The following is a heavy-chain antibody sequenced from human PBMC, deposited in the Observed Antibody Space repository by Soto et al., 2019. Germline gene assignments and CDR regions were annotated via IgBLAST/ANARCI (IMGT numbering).Heavy chain of an antibody. D-gene: IGHD5-12*01. CDR2: IWNDGSSR. CDR1: GFTFSNDG. J-gene: IGHJ4*02. V-gene: IGHV3-33*01. Sequence: QVQLVESGGGVVQPGRSLRLSCEASGFTFSNDGMHWVRQAPGKGLEWVAVIWNDGSSRYYADSVKGRFTISRDNAKKTLFLQMNNLRAEDTAVYYCARPDIVAAIGGALDCWGQGTLVTVSS. CDR3: ARPDIVAAIGGALDC.